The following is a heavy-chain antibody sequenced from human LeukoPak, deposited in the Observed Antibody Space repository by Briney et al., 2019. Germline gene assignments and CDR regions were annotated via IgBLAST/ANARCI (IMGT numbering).Heavy chain of an antibody. CDR1: GGSISTSSCH. J-gene: IGHJ3*02. D-gene: IGHD2-2*01. CDR3: ARSGPPAGRPDAFDI. CDR2: IYYSGKT. Sequence: SETLSLTCTVSGGSISTSSCHWGWFRQPPGKALECIGTIYYSGKTYYNPSLNSRVTISIHTSKNQFSLKLSSVTAADRAVYYCARSGPPAGRPDAFDIWGQGTMATVSS. V-gene: IGHV4-39*07.